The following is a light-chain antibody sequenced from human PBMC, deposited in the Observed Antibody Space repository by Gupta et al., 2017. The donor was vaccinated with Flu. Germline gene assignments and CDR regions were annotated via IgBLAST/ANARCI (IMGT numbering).Light chain of an antibody. Sequence: DIQMTQSPSSLCASVVDRVTITCRASQSISSYLNWYQQKPGKAPKFLIYAASSLQSGVPSRFSGSGSGTDFTLTISSLQPEDFATYYCQQSYSTRYSFGQGTKLEIK. J-gene: IGKJ2*03. CDR1: QSISSY. CDR3: QQSYSTRYS. V-gene: IGKV1-39*01. CDR2: AAS.